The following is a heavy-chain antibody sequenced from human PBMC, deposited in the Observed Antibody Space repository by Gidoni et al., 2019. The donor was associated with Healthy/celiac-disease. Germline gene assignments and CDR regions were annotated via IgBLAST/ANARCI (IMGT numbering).Heavy chain of an antibody. V-gene: IGHV1-69*01. CDR1: GGPFSSYA. CDR2: IIPIFGTA. Sequence: QVQLVQSGAEVKQPGSSVKVSCKASGGPFSSYAISWVRQAPGQGLEWMGGIIPIFGTANYAQKFQGRVTITADESTSTAYMELSSLRSEDTAVYYCASAGQLAHYYYYYMDVWGKGTTVTVSS. CDR3: ASAGQLAHYYYYYMDV. D-gene: IGHD6-6*01. J-gene: IGHJ6*03.